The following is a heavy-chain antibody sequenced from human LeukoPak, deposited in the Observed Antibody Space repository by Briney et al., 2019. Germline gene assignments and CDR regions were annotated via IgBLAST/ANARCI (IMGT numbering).Heavy chain of an antibody. J-gene: IGHJ4*02. CDR2: IFPADSDT. Sequence: GESLKISCKGSGYSFTSFWIGWVRQMPGKGLEWMGIIFPADSDTKYSPSFQGQVTISADKSINTAYLQWSSLKASDTAMYYCARQTLRGVSYFAFWGQGTLVTVSS. CDR1: GYSFTSFW. D-gene: IGHD3-10*01. CDR3: ARQTLRGVSYFAF. V-gene: IGHV5-51*01.